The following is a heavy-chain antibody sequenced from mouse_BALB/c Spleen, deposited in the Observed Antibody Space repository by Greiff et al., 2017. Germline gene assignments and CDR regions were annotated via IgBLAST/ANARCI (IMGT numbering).Heavy chain of an antibody. CDR1: GYSITSDYA. V-gene: IGHV3-2*02. CDR2: ISYSGST. CDR3: ARSLLRHYAMDY. D-gene: IGHD2-4*01. Sequence: ESGPGLVKPSQSLSLTCTVTGYSITSDYAWNWIRQFPGNKLEWMGYISYSGSTSYNPSLKSRISITRDTSKNQFFLQLNSVTTEDTATYYCARSLLRHYAMDYWGQGTSVTVSS. J-gene: IGHJ4*01.